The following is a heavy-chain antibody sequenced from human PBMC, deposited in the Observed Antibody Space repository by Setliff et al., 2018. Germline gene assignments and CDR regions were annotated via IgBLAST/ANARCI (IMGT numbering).Heavy chain of an antibody. J-gene: IGHJ6*02. Sequence: ASVKVSCKASGYTFTSHYMHWVRQAPGLGLEWMGTINPSSGRTSYAQKFQGRVTMTRDTSMSTVYMDMSSLRSEDTAVYYCARGDRGDYVWYYYGMDVWGQGTTVTVSS. D-gene: IGHD4-17*01. CDR1: GYTFTSHY. CDR2: INPSSGRT. V-gene: IGHV1-46*01. CDR3: ARGDRGDYVWYYYGMDV.